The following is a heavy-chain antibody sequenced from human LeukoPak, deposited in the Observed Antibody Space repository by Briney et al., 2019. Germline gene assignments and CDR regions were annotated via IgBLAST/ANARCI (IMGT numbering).Heavy chain of an antibody. V-gene: IGHV3-74*01. CDR1: GFTFSSYW. CDR2: INSDGGST. D-gene: IGHD6-6*01. Sequence: GGSLRLSCAAPGFTFSSYWMHWVRQAPGKGLVWVSRINSDGGSTSYADSVKGRFTISRDNAKNTLYLQMNSLRAEDTAVYYCASSSIAARHPLDYWGQGTLVTVSS. J-gene: IGHJ4*02. CDR3: ASSSIAARHPLDY.